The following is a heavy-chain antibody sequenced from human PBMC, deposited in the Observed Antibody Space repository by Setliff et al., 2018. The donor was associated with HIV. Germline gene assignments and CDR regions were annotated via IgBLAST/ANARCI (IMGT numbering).Heavy chain of an antibody. J-gene: IGHJ4*02. CDR2: ISATGTI. V-gene: IGHV3-48*04. CDR3: ARDRGYDLDYFDY. Sequence: GESLKISCAASGFTFSDCSMNWVRQAPGKGLEWISYISATGTIKYADSVKGRFTISRDNARKSVYLQIDSLRAEDTAVYYCARDRGYDLDYFDYWGQGTLVTVSS. CDR1: GFTFSDCS. D-gene: IGHD5-12*01.